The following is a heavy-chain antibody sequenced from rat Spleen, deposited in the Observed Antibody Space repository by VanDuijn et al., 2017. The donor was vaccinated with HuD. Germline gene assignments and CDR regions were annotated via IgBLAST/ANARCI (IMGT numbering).Heavy chain of an antibody. CDR2: ISYDGSST. J-gene: IGHJ3*01. D-gene: IGHD1-4*01. CDR1: GFTFSDYG. CDR3: ATHPGIPRGWFAY. Sequence: EVQLVESGGGLVQPGRSLKLSCAASGFTFSDYGMAWVRQAPKKGLEWVATISYDGSSTYYRDSVKGRFTISRDNAKSTLYLQMDSLRSEDTATYYCATHPGIPRGWFAYWGQGTLVTVSS. V-gene: IGHV5-29*01.